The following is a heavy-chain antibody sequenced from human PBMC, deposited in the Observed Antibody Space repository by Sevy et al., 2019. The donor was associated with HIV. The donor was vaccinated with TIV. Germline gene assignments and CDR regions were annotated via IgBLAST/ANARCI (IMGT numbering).Heavy chain of an antibody. J-gene: IGHJ4*02. V-gene: IGHV1-18*04. CDR1: GYTFSRSV. Sequence: ASVKVSCKASGYTFSRSVITWVRQAPGQGLEWMGWISTYNGKTNYAQKFQDRVTMTTDTSTNTAYMELRSLRSDDTAIYFCARGRGSAGAGGGYYSDYWGQGSLVTVSS. CDR3: ARGRGSAGAGGGYYSDY. CDR2: ISTYNGKT. D-gene: IGHD6-19*01.